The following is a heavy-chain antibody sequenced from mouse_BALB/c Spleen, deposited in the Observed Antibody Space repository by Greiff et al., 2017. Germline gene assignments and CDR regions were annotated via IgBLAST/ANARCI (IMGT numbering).Heavy chain of an antibody. CDR3: TRSEYYGSSPWFAY. Sequence: VQLQQSGAELVKPGASVKLSCKASGYTFTSYYMYWVKQRPGQGLEWIGEINPSNGGTNFNEKFKSKATLTVDKSSSTAYMQLSSLTSEDSAVYYWTRSEYYGSSPWFAYWGQGTLVTVSA. V-gene: IGHV1S81*02. J-gene: IGHJ3*01. CDR1: GYTFTSYY. CDR2: INPSNGGT. D-gene: IGHD1-1*01.